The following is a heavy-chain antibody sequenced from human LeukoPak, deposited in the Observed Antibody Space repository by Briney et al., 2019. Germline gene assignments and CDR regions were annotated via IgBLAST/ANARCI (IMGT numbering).Heavy chain of an antibody. Sequence: GASVKVSCKASGYTFTSYYMHWVRQAPGQGLEWMGIINPSGGSTSYAQKFQGRVTMTRDMSTSTVYMELSSLRSEDTAVYYCAREGGLTGYYAGGPDYWGQGTLVTVSS. CDR3: AREGGLTGYYAGGPDY. D-gene: IGHD3-9*01. J-gene: IGHJ4*02. CDR2: INPSGGST. V-gene: IGHV1-46*01. CDR1: GYTFTSYY.